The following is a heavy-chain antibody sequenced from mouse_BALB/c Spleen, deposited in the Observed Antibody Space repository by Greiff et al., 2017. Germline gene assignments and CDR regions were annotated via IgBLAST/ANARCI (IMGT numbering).Heavy chain of an antibody. D-gene: IGHD2-4*01. J-gene: IGHJ3*01. CDR2: IDPENGNT. V-gene: IGHV14-1*02. CDR1: GFNIKDYY. CDR3: ARSGGLPFAY. Sequence: EVMLVESGAELVRPGALVKLSCKASGFNIKDYYMHWVKQRPEQGLEWIAWIDPENGNTIYDPKFQGKASITADTSSNTAYLQLSSLTSEDTAVYYCARSGGLPFAYWGQGTLVTVSA.